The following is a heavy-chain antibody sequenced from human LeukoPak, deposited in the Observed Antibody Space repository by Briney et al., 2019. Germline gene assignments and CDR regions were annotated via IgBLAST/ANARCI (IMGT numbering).Heavy chain of an antibody. V-gene: IGHV6-1*01. CDR1: GDSVSSNSAT. CDR2: TYYRSKWKN. Sequence: SQTLSLTCAISGDSVSSNSATWNWIRQSPSRGLEWLGRTYYRSKWKNDYAVSVKSRITFNADTSKNQVSLQLNSVTPEDTAVYYCVRGRDTAMGSWGQGTLVTVPS. J-gene: IGHJ5*02. D-gene: IGHD5-18*01. CDR3: VRGRDTAMGS.